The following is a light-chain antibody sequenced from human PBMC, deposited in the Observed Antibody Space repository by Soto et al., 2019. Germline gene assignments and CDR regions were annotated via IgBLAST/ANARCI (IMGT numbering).Light chain of an antibody. CDR2: DTS. V-gene: IGKV3D-20*01. CDR1: QSVSSSY. Sequence: SPATLSLSPGERATLSCVASQSVSSSYLAWYQQKPGLAPRLLIYDTSSRATGIPDRFNGSGSGTDFTLTISRLEPEDFAVYYCQQYGSSSISFGHGTRLEIK. CDR3: QQYGSSSIS. J-gene: IGKJ5*01.